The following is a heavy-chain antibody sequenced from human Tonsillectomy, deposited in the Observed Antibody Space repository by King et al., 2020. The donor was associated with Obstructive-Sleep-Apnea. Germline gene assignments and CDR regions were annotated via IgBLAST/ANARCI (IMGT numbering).Heavy chain of an antibody. J-gene: IGHJ5*02. CDR1: SGSFSDYY. CDR3: ARGSGAAAVNWFDP. CDR2: INHSGST. V-gene: IGHV4-34*01. Sequence: VQLQQWGAGLLKASETLSLTCAVFSGSFSDYYWSWIRQPPGKGLEWIGEINHSGSTNYNPSLKSRVSISVDTSKTQFSLKLNSVTAAATAVYYCARGSGAAAVNWFDPWGQGTLVTVSS. D-gene: IGHD6-13*01.